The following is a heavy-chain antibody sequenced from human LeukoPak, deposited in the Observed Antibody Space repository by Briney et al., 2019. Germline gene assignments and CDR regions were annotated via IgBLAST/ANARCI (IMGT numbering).Heavy chain of an antibody. J-gene: IGHJ4*02. Sequence: SVKVSCKASGGTFSSYAISWVRQAPGQGLEWMGGIIPIFGTANYAQKFQGRVTITADESTSTAYMELSSLRSEDTAVYYCASTPGKLWFGELSRWGQGTLVNVSS. D-gene: IGHD3-10*01. CDR1: GGTFSSYA. V-gene: IGHV1-69*01. CDR2: IIPIFGTA. CDR3: ASTPGKLWFGELSR.